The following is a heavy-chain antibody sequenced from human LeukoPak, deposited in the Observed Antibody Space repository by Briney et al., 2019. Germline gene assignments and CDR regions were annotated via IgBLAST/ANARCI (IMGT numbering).Heavy chain of an antibody. Sequence: SEKVSCKASGYTFTGYYMHWVRQAPGEGLEWMGWVYPNRGGTNYAQKFQGSVTMTTGASISTADMVLSRLRSDDTAVYYCASERPGAYYDGSGKRGDYFGYWGQGTLVTVSS. D-gene: IGHD3-22*01. V-gene: IGHV1-2*02. J-gene: IGHJ4*02. CDR1: GYTFTGYY. CDR2: VYPNRGGT. CDR3: ASERPGAYYDGSGKRGDYFGY.